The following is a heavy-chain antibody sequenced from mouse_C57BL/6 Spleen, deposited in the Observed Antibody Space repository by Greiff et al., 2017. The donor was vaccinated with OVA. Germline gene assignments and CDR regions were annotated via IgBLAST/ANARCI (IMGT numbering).Heavy chain of an antibody. CDR1: GYTFTDYN. V-gene: IGHV1-18*01. D-gene: IGHD2-5*01. Sequence: EVQLQQSGPELVKPGASVKIPCKASGYTFTDYNMDWVKQSHGKSLEWIGDINPNNGGTIYNQKFKGKATLTVDKSSSTAYMELRSLTSEDTAVYYCARKVYSNLYYFDYWGQGTTLTVSS. J-gene: IGHJ2*01. CDR3: ARKVYSNLYYFDY. CDR2: INPNNGGT.